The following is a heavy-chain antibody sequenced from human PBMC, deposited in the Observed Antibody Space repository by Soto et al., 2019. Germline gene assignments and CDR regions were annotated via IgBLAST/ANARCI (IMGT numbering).Heavy chain of an antibody. CDR2: IWYDGSNK. CDR1: GFTFSSYG. J-gene: IGHJ4*02. CDR3: ARGSPTLEV. Sequence: GGSLSLSCAASGFTFSSYGMHWVRQAPGKGLEWVAVIWYDGSNKYYADSVKGRFTISRDKCMTTLYLQMNSVKAGATAVYYCARGSPTLEVWGQGTLVTVSS. V-gene: IGHV3-33*01. D-gene: IGHD1-26*01.